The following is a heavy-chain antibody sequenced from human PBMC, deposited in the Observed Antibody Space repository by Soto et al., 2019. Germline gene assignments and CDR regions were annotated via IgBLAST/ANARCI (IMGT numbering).Heavy chain of an antibody. V-gene: IGHV3-21*06. J-gene: IGHJ6*02. Sequence: PXGRLPRACSASGFTFSDENSSGVRQVPGKGLEWVSGISGGGSYRFYADSVQDRFSISRDNAKNSLFLEMKSLRVEDTAVYSCARASDCHSTSCLLPPHVWGQGTTVTVYS. CDR3: ARASDCHSTSCLLPPHV. D-gene: IGHD2-2*01. CDR1: GFTFSDEN. CDR2: ISGGGSYR.